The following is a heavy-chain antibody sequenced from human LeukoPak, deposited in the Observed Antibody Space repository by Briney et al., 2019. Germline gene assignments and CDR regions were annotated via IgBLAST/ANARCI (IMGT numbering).Heavy chain of an antibody. Sequence: GGSLRLSCAASGFTFSSYAMSWVRQAPGKGLEWVSAISGSGGSTYYADSVKGRFTISRDNSRNTLYLQMNSLRAEDTAVYYCANPTPLNKYYYDSSGTFWGQGTLVTVSS. CDR1: GFTFSSYA. D-gene: IGHD3-22*01. CDR2: ISGSGGST. V-gene: IGHV3-23*01. J-gene: IGHJ4*02. CDR3: ANPTPLNKYYYDSSGTF.